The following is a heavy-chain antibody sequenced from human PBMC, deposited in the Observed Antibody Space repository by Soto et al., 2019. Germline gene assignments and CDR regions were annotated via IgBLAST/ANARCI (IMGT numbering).Heavy chain of an antibody. Sequence: PGGSRRLSCSASGFTFSYENMSWVRQVPGKGLEWVSGISGGGSYIFYADSVQGRFSISRDNPKNSLFLEMNSLRVEDTAVYYCARDSDCHSTSCFFPPHVWGQGTTVTVSS. CDR3: ARDSDCHSTSCFFPPHV. J-gene: IGHJ6*02. CDR1: GFTFSYEN. D-gene: IGHD2-2*01. CDR2: ISGGGSYI. V-gene: IGHV3-21*06.